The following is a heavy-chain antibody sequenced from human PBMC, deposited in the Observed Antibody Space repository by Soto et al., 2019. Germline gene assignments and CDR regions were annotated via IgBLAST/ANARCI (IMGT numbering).Heavy chain of an antibody. D-gene: IGHD1-7*01. J-gene: IGHJ6*02. CDR2: ISWNSGSI. Sequence: EVQLVESGGGVVQPGRSLRLSCEASGFTFDDYAMHWVRQATGKGLEWVSGISWNSGSIGYADSVKGRFPISRDNAKNPLDLQINSLRAEDTALYYCAKQGGTTRWGYYYYGMDVWGQGTTVTVSS. V-gene: IGHV3-9*01. CDR1: GFTFDDYA. CDR3: AKQGGTTRWGYYYYGMDV.